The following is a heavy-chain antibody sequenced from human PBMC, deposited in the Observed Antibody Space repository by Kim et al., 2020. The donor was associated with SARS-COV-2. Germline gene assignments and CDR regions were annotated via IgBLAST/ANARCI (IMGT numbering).Heavy chain of an antibody. CDR1: GGSISSYY. V-gene: IGHV4-59*13. CDR3: AREKTATYYYGSGSYRHFDY. D-gene: IGHD3-10*01. Sequence: SETLSLTCTVSGGSISSYYWSWIRQPPGKGLEWIGYIYYSGSTNYNPSLKSRVTISVDTSKNQFSLKLSSVTAADTAVYYCAREKTATYYYGSGSYRHFDYWGQGTLVTVSS. CDR2: IYYSGST. J-gene: IGHJ4*02.